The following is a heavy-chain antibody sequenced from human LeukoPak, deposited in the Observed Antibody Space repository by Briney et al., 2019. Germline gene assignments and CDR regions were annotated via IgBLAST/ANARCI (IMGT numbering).Heavy chain of an antibody. CDR2: IDYSGRT. CDR3: ARRMGVAQLAS. D-gene: IGHD2-2*01. Sequence: SETLSLTCNVSGGSISGSSYYWGWIRQPPGKGREWIGCIDYSGRTYYNPSRKSRVTISVHTSKTQFSLKLSFVTAADTAAYYCARRMGVAQLASWGQGTLVTVSS. CDR1: GGSISGSSYY. J-gene: IGHJ5*02. V-gene: IGHV4-39*01.